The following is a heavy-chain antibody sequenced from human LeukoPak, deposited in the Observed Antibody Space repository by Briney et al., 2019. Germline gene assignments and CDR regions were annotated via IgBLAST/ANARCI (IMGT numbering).Heavy chain of an antibody. CDR3: ARGCGGGSCYHYYFDY. CDR1: GGSISSSNW. D-gene: IGHD2-15*01. CDR2: IYHSGST. J-gene: IGHJ4*02. V-gene: IGHV4-4*02. Sequence: SGTLSLTCAASGGSISSSNWWSWVRQPPGKGLEWIGEIYHSGSTNYNPSLKSRVTISVDKSKNQFSLKLSSVTAADTAVYYCARGCGGGSCYHYYFDYWGQGTLVTVSS.